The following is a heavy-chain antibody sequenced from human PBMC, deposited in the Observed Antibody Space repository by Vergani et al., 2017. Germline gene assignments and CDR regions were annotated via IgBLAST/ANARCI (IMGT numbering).Heavy chain of an antibody. J-gene: IGHJ2*01. CDR3: AKTGGAMVMTGGYFDL. CDR1: GFTFSSYA. Sequence: EVQLLESGGGLVQPGGSLRLSCAASGFTFSSYAMSWVRQAPGKGLEWVSAISGSGGSTYYADSVKGRFTISRDNSKNTLYLQMNSLRAEDTAVYYCAKTGGAMVMTGGYFDLWGRGTLVTVSS. CDR2: ISGSGGST. D-gene: IGHD3-16*01. V-gene: IGHV3-23*01.